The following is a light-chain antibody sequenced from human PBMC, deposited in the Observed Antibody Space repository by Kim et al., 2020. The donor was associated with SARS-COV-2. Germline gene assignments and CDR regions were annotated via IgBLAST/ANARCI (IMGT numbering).Light chain of an antibody. V-gene: IGKV3-15*01. J-gene: IGKJ1*01. Sequence: IVMTQSPATLSLSPGERATLSCRASQTVNSNLAWYQQKPGQAPRLLIYGASTRATGIPARFSGSGSGTEFTLTISSLQSEDFAVYYCQQYNNWPPGTFGQGTKVDIK. CDR1: QTVNSN. CDR2: GAS. CDR3: QQYNNWPPGT.